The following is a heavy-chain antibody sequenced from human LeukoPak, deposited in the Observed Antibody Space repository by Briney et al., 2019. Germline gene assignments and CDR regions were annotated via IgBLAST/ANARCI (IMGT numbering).Heavy chain of an antibody. CDR1: GGSISSTNYY. CDR2: IYYSGTT. J-gene: IGHJ4*02. CDR3: ARLRDGRWLLEY. D-gene: IGHD5-24*01. V-gene: IGHV4-39*01. Sequence: PSETLSLTCTVSGGSISSTNYYWGWIRQPPGKGLEWIGNIYYSGTTYYNPSLKSRVTISEDGSKNQFSLKLSSVTAADTAVYYCARLRDGRWLLEYWGQGTLVTVSS.